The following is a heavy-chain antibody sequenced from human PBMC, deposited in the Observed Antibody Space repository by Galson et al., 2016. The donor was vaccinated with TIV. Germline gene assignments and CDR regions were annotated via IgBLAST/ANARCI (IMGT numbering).Heavy chain of an antibody. V-gene: IGHV4-61*02. CDR2: IYKSGST. Sequence: TLSLTCNVSGGSISSGRHFWSWIRQPDGKGLEWIGRIYKSGSTSYNASLGGRVSISMDTSASQVPLRLISVTAADTSVYFCARGQVWAWESRYFFDHWGPGALVIVSS. CDR1: GGSISSGRHF. CDR3: ARGQVWAWESRYFFDH. J-gene: IGHJ4*02. D-gene: IGHD1-26*01.